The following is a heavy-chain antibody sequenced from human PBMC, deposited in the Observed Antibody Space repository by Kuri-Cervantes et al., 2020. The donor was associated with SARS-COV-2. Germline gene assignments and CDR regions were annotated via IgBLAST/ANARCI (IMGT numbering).Heavy chain of an antibody. CDR3: ARDHDFWSGPNLAY. Sequence: GESLKISCAASGFTFSDYYMSWVRQAPGKGLEWVGFIRSKAYGGTTEYAASVKGRFTISRDDSKSIAYLQMNSLRAEDTAVYYCARDHDFWSGPNLAYWGQGTLVTVSS. CDR1: GFTFSDYY. D-gene: IGHD3-3*01. CDR2: IRSKAYGGTT. V-gene: IGHV3-71*03. J-gene: IGHJ4*02.